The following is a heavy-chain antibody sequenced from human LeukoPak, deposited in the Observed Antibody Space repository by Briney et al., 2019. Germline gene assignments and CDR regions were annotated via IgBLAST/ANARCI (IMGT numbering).Heavy chain of an antibody. CDR1: GITFSNAC. J-gene: IGHJ4*02. Sequence: PGGSLRLSCAASGITFSNACMTGVRQAPGGRLECVGGIYRSSNGETTHYGAPVKGRFNMLRDHSKNTLYLQMNSLKTEDTAVYYCTTYSSGSCPFWGQGTLVTVSS. V-gene: IGHV3-15*01. CDR3: TTYSSGSCPF. D-gene: IGHD6-19*01. CDR2: IYRSSNGETT.